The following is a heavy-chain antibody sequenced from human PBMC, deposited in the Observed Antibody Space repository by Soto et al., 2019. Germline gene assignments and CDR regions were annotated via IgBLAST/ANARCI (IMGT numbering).Heavy chain of an antibody. D-gene: IGHD2-15*01. CDR3: ASEYCSGGTCYYYGMDV. Sequence: QVQLVESGGGVVQPGRSLRLSCAASGFTFSNYGMHWVRQAPDKGLEWVALIWYDGSNKYYADSVKGRFTISRDNSKNTLYLQMNSLRAEDTAGYYWASEYCSGGTCYYYGMDVWGQGTTVTVSS. CDR1: GFTFSNYG. V-gene: IGHV3-33*01. CDR2: IWYDGSNK. J-gene: IGHJ6*02.